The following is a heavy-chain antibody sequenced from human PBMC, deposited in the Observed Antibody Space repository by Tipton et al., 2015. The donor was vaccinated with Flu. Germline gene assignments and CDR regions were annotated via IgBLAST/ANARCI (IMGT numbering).Heavy chain of an antibody. CDR1: GGSISSYY. D-gene: IGHD2-8*02. CDR2: FFYSGST. Sequence: LRLSCTVSGGSISSYYWSWIRQPPGKGLEWIAYFFYSGSTNYNPSLRSRVTISVDTPKNQFSLMLSSVTAADTAVYYCARQGPGGRSFDIWGQGTMVTVSS. CDR3: ARQGPGGRSFDI. J-gene: IGHJ3*02. V-gene: IGHV4-59*08.